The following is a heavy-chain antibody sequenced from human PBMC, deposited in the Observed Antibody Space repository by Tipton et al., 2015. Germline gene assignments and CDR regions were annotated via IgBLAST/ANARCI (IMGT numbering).Heavy chain of an antibody. J-gene: IGHJ6*02. V-gene: IGHV1-18*01. Sequence: QSGAEVKKPGASVKVSCKASGYTFINYGISWGRQAPGQGLEWMGWISAYNGKTSYAQKIQGRVTMTIDTSTTTAYMELRSLRFEDTAVYSCARDGKQREYSGFDLGMYVWGQGTTVIVSS. CDR3: ARDGKQREYSGFDLGMYV. CDR2: ISAYNGKT. D-gene: IGHD5-12*01. CDR1: GYTFINYG.